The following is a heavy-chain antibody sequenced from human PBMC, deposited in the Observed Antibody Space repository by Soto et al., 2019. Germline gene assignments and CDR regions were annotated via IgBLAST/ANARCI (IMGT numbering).Heavy chain of an antibody. Sequence: QVQLQESGPGLVKPSGTLSLTCAVSSGSISSSNWWSWVRQPPGKGLEWIGEIYHRGSTNYTPSLTSRVTISVDKSKTQSSLKLSSVTAADTAVYYCARDRMSTSAFDIWGQGTMVTVSS. D-gene: IGHD2-2*01. CDR3: ARDRMSTSAFDI. CDR2: IYHRGST. J-gene: IGHJ3*02. CDR1: SGSISSSNW. V-gene: IGHV4-4*02.